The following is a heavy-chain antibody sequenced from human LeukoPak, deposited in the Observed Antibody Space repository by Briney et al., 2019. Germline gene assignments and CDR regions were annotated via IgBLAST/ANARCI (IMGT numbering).Heavy chain of an antibody. V-gene: IGHV3-21*01. J-gene: IGHJ4*02. D-gene: IGHD4/OR15-4a*01. Sequence: GSLRLSCAASGFTFSSYSMSWVRQAPGKGLEWVSSISSSSSYIYYADSVKGRYTISRDNAKNSLYLQMNSLRAEDTAVYYCATLALTTGDYWGQGTLVTVSS. CDR1: GFTFSSYS. CDR3: ATLALTTGDY. CDR2: ISSSSSYI.